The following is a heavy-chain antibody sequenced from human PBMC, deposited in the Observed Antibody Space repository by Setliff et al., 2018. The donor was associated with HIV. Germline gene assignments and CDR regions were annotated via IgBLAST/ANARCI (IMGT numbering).Heavy chain of an antibody. CDR3: ARLIHTGLLYFDY. Sequence: PSETLSLTCFVSGVSISGHFWGWIRQPPGKGLEWMGYIYTSGTTEYNPSLDSRVTISVDTSRDKFSLNLRSVTAADTALYFCARLIHTGLLYFDYWGLGMLVTVS. J-gene: IGHJ4*02. V-gene: IGHV4-4*09. CDR2: IYTSGTT. CDR1: GVSISGHF. D-gene: IGHD2-8*02.